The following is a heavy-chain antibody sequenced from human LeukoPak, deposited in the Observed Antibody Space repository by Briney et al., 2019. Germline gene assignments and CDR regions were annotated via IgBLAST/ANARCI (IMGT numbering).Heavy chain of an antibody. Sequence: PSETLSLTCTVSGGSISSYYWSWIRQPPGKGLEWIGYIYYGGSTNYNPSLKSRVTISLDRSKNQFSLKLSSVTAADTAVYYCARGTPEIAAAGTPEERYYYYYYMDVWGKGTTVTVSS. CDR1: GGSISSYY. J-gene: IGHJ6*03. D-gene: IGHD6-13*01. CDR3: ARGTPEIAAAGTPEERYYYYYYMDV. V-gene: IGHV4-59*12. CDR2: IYYGGST.